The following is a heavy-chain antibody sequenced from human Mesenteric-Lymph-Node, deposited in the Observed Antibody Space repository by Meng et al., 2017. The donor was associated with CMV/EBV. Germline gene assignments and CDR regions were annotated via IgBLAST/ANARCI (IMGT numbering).Heavy chain of an antibody. CDR3: AHRYYDILTGYSDPPTFDY. J-gene: IGHJ4*02. V-gene: IGHV2-5*02. CDR2: IYWDDDK. D-gene: IGHD3-9*01. Sequence: TSGVGVGWIRQPPGKALEWLAVIYWDDDKRYSPSLKSRLTITKDTSKNQVVLTLTNMDPVDTATYFCAHRYYDILTGYSDPPTFDYWGQGTLVTVSS. CDR1: TSGVG.